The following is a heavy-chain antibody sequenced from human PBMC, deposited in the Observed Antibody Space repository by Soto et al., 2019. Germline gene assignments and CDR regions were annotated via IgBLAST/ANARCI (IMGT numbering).Heavy chain of an antibody. CDR3: ATSTITMIRGVIYFYYGVDV. V-gene: IGHV1-18*04. CDR1: GYTFTSYA. D-gene: IGHD3-10*01. Sequence: ASVKVSCKASGYTFTSYAISWVRQAPGQGLELMGWISGYNGNTNYAQKLQGRVTMTTDTSTSTAYMELRNLRSDDTAVYYCATSTITMIRGVIYFYYGVDVWGQGTTVTVSS. J-gene: IGHJ6*02. CDR2: ISGYNGNT.